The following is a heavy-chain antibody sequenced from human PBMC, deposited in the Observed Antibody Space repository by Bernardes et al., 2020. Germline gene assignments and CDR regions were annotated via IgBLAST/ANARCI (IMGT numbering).Heavy chain of an antibody. D-gene: IGHD2-2*01. Sequence: ASVKVSCKASGYTFTSYDINWVRQATGQGLEWMGWMNPNSGNTGYAQKFQGRVTMTRNTSISTAYMELSSLRSEDTAVYYCARVGKVVPAAMRVGHWFDPWDQGALVTVSS. V-gene: IGHV1-8*01. CDR3: ARVGKVVPAAMRVGHWFDP. CDR2: MNPNSGNT. CDR1: GYTFTSYD. J-gene: IGHJ5*02.